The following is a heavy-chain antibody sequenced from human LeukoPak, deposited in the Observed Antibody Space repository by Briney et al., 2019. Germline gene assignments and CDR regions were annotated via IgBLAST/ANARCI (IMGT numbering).Heavy chain of an antibody. J-gene: IGHJ4*02. Sequence: TGGSLRLSCAASGFTFSSYGMHWVRQAPGKGLEWVAFIRYDGSNKYYADSVKGRFTISRDNSKNTLYLQMNSLRAEDTAVYYCAKGVYYDYVWGSYRYDDYWGQGTLVTVSS. CDR1: GFTFSSYG. D-gene: IGHD3-16*02. CDR2: IRYDGSNK. CDR3: AKGVYYDYVWGSYRYDDY. V-gene: IGHV3-30*02.